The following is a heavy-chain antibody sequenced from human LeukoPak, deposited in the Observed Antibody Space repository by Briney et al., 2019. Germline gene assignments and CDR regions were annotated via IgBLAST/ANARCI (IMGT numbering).Heavy chain of an antibody. V-gene: IGHV3-48*01. D-gene: IGHD5-24*01. CDR2: IGIRSGNT. Sequence: GGSLRLSCAASGFTFSDYSMNWVRQAPGKGLEWISYIGIRSGNTKYADSVKGRFTISGDKAKNSLYLQMNSLRVEDTAVYYCARDYKYAFDNWGQGTLVTVSS. CDR3: ARDYKYAFDN. J-gene: IGHJ4*02. CDR1: GFTFSDYS.